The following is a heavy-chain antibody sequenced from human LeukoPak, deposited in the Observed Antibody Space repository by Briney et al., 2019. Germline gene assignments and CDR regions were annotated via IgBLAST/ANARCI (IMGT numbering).Heavy chain of an antibody. CDR2: INEDGGEK. Sequence: PGGSLRLSCVASSFTFSNCWMSWLRQTPGRGPEWVANINEDGGEKHYADSVKGRFTITRDNAKNTLYLQINSLRAEDAAVYYCAAERRGSSYYDGKEAFDHWGQGTVAPASS. CDR1: SFTFSNCW. CDR3: AAERRGSSYYDGKEAFDH. J-gene: IGHJ4*02. D-gene: IGHD4-23*01. V-gene: IGHV3-7*01.